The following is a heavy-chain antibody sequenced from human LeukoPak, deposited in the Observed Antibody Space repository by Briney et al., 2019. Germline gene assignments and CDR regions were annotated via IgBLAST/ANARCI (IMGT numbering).Heavy chain of an antibody. J-gene: IGHJ4*02. CDR3: ARGSKRFLEWLLYFDY. CDR1: GFTFSSYS. Sequence: GGSLRHSCAPCGFTFSSYSMHWVRQAPGKGLEWVSYISSSSSTIYYADSVKGRFTISRDNAKNSLYLEMNSLRAEDTAVYYFARGSKRFLEWLLYFDYWGQGTLVTVSS. V-gene: IGHV3-48*01. CDR2: ISSSSSTI. D-gene: IGHD3-3*01.